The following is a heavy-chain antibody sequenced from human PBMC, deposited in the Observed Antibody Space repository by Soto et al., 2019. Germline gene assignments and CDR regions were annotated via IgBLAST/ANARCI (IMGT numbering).Heavy chain of an antibody. CDR1: GGSISSSNW. V-gene: IGHV4-4*02. Sequence: QVQLQESGPGLVKPSLTLSLTCAVSGGSISSSNWWSWFRQPPGKGPEWIGESYHSGSTNYNPSLKSRVTISVDQSKNQVPQKLRSVTAADTAVYYCAGASLTTVTSSCDYWVQGTLVTVSS. CDR3: AGASLTTVTSSCDY. J-gene: IGHJ4*02. CDR2: SYHSGST. D-gene: IGHD4-17*01.